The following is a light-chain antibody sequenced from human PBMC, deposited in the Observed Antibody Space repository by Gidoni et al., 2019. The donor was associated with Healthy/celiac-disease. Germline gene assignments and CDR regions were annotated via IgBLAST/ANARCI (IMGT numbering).Light chain of an antibody. Sequence: EIVLTQSPATLSLSPGERATLSCRASQSVSSYLAWYQQKPGQAPRLLIYDASNRATGIPARFSGSGSGTDFTLTISSREPEDSAGYYCQQRSNWPSLTFGGGTKVEIK. CDR2: DAS. J-gene: IGKJ4*01. V-gene: IGKV3-11*01. CDR3: QQRSNWPSLT. CDR1: QSVSSY.